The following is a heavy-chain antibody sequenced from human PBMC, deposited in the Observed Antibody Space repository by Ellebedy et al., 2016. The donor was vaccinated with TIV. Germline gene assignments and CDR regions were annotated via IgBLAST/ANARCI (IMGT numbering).Heavy chain of an antibody. CDR3: ARAAAVLWFGEAYYFDY. D-gene: IGHD3-10*01. J-gene: IGHJ4*02. V-gene: IGHV4-30-2*01. CDR2: IYHSGST. CDR1: GGSISSGGYS. Sequence: LRLXXAVSGGSISSGGYSWSWIRQPPGKGLEWIGYIYHSGSTYYNPSLKSRVTISVDRSKNQFSLKLSSVTAADTAVYYCARAAAVLWFGEAYYFDYWGQGTLVTVSS.